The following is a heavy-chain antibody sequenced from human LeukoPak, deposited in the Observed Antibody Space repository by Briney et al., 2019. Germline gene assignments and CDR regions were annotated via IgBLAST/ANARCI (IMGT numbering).Heavy chain of an antibody. CDR2: IKQDGSEK. J-gene: IGHJ4*02. CDR3: AKDHDSDGYYFEY. Sequence: PGGSLRLSCAASGFTFSSLWMTWVRQAPGKGLEWVATIKQDGSEKYVDSVKGRFTISRDNAKKSLYLQMNSLRAEDMALYYCAKDHDSDGYYFEYWGQGTLVTVSS. CDR1: GFTFSSLW. D-gene: IGHD6-13*01. V-gene: IGHV3-7*03.